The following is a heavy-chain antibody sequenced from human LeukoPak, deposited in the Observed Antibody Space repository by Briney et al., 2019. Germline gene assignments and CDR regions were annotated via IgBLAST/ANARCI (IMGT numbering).Heavy chain of an antibody. CDR3: ASLPTPEGSFNWFDP. D-gene: IGHD1-26*01. CDR2: ISAYNGNT. J-gene: IGHJ5*02. CDR1: GYTFTSYG. Sequence: ASVKVSCKASGYTFTSYGISWVRQAPGQGLEWMGWISAYNGNTNYAQKLQGRVIMTTDTSTSTAYMELRSLRSDDTAVYYCASLPTPEGSFNWFDPWGQGTLVTVSS. V-gene: IGHV1-18*01.